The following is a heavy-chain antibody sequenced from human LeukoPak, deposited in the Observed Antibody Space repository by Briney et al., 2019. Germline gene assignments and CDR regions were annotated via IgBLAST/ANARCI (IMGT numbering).Heavy chain of an antibody. J-gene: IGHJ6*02. V-gene: IGHV3-15*01. CDR2: IKSRIDGGTT. CDR1: GFTFSNAW. CDR3: TADRGTVTLSDDYYYSDMDV. D-gene: IGHD4-17*01. Sequence: GGSLRLSCAASGFTFSNAWMSWVRQGPGKGLEWVGRIKSRIDGGTTDYAAPVKGRFTISRDDSRNTFFLEMNSLKTEVTAVYYCTADRGTVTLSDDYYYSDMDVWGQGTTVTVSS.